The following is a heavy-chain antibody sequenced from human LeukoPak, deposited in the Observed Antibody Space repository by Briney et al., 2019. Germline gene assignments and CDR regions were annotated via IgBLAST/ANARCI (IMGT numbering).Heavy chain of an antibody. CDR1: GFTFSSYS. CDR3: AIDSSGYYRN. D-gene: IGHD3-22*01. J-gene: IGHJ4*02. CDR2: ISSSSSYI. V-gene: IGHV3-21*01. Sequence: GGSLRLSCAASGFTFSSYSMNWVRQAPGKGLEWVPSISSSSSYIYYADSVKGRFTISRDNAKNSLYLQMNSLGAEDTAVYYCAIDSSGYYRNWGQGTLVTVSS.